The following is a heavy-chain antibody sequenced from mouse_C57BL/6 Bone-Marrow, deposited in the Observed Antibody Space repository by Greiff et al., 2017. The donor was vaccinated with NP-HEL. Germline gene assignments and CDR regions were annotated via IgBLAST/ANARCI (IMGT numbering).Heavy chain of an antibody. CDR3: ASGRLPFAY. V-gene: IGHV1-69*01. CDR2: LDPSDSYP. Sequence: VQLQQSGAALVMPGASVKLSCKASGYTFTSYWMHWVKQRPGQGLEWIGELDPSDSYPNYNQKFKGKSTLTVDKSSSTAYMQLSSLTSEDSAVYYCASGRLPFAYWGQGTLVTVSA. D-gene: IGHD2-4*01. J-gene: IGHJ3*01. CDR1: GYTFTSYW.